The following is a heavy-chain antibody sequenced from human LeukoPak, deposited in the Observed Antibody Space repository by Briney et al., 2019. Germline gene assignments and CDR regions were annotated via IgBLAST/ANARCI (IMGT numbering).Heavy chain of an antibody. CDR1: GGSISSGDYS. J-gene: IGHJ5*02. CDR2: IYHSGST. Sequence: SQTLSLTCAVSGGSISSGDYSWSWVRQPSGKGLEWIGNIYHSGSTYYNPSLKSRVTISVDWSKNQFSLKLSSVTAADTAVYYCARGDSSGYYPYHWGQGTLVTVSS. CDR3: ARGDSSGYYPYH. D-gene: IGHD3-22*01. V-gene: IGHV4-30-2*01.